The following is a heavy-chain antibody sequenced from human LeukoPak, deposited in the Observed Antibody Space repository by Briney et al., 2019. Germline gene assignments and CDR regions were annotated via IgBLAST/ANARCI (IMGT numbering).Heavy chain of an antibody. J-gene: IGHJ4*02. V-gene: IGHV1-2*02. CDR1: GYTFTGYY. CDR2: INPNSGGT. Sequence: GASVKVSCKASGYTFTGYYMHWVRQAPGQGLEWMGWINPNSGGTNYAQKFQGRVTMTRDTSISTAYMELSRLRSDDTAAYYCARDLSESFIRYYFDYWGQGALVTVSS. CDR3: ARDLSESFIRYYFDY. D-gene: IGHD1-26*01.